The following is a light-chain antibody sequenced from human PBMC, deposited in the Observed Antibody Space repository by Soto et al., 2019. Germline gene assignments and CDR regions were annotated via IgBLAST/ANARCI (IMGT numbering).Light chain of an antibody. CDR1: SSNIGGSS. V-gene: IGLV1-44*01. J-gene: IGLJ1*01. CDR3: EAGEDCLNGFCV. CDR2: TNS. Sequence: QSVLTQPPSASGTHWQRVTISCSVSSSNIGGSSVNWYQHLPGTAPKLLIYTNSRRPSGVPDRFSGSKSGTSASLAISVLQSGEEGDYACEAGEDCLNGFCVSVTGTKVTAL.